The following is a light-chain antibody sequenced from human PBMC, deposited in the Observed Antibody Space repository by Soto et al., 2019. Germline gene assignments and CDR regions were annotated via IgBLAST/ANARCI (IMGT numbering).Light chain of an antibody. CDR2: GAS. J-gene: IGKJ1*01. CDR3: QQYGSSPPRT. CDR1: QSVSSSY. V-gene: IGKV3-20*01. Sequence: EIVLTQSPGTLSLSPGERATLSCRASQSVSSSYLAWYQQKPGQAPRLLFYGASSRATGIPDRFSGSGSGTDFTLTLSRLETEDFAGYYCQQYGSSPPRTFGQGTKVEIK.